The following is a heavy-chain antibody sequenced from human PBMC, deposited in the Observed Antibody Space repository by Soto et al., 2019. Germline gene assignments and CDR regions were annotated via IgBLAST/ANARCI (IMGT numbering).Heavy chain of an antibody. Sequence: GASVKVSCKASGGTFSSYAISWVRQAPGQGLEWMGGIIPIFGTANYAQKFQGRVTITADESTSTAYMELSSLRSEDTAVYYCARGDRLAARPYYGMDVWGQGTTVTVSS. CDR2: IIPIFGTA. V-gene: IGHV1-69*13. CDR1: GGTFSSYA. J-gene: IGHJ6*02. D-gene: IGHD6-6*01. CDR3: ARGDRLAARPYYGMDV.